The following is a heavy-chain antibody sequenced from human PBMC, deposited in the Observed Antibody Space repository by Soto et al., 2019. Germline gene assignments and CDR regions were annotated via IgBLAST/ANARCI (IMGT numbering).Heavy chain of an antibody. V-gene: IGHV1-69*01. J-gene: IGHJ2*01. CDR2: IIPIFGTA. CDR3: ARSPGDYSPHWYFDL. Sequence: QVQLVQSGAEVKKPGSSVKVSCKASGGTFSSYAISWVRQAPGQGLEWMGGIIPIFGTANYAQKFQGRVTIPADESTSTAYMELSSLRSEDTAVYYCARSPGDYSPHWYFDLWGRGTLVTVSS. D-gene: IGHD4-17*01. CDR1: GGTFSSYA.